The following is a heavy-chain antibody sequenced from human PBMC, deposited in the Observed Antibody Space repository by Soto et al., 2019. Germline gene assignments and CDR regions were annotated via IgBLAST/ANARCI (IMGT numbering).Heavy chain of an antibody. CDR3: VRRSPEDAFDI. Sequence: LSLTCAVSGGSIVSGGYSWSWIRQPPGKGLQWIGHIYEGGNTYYTPSLDSRVTISVDKSKNQFSLRLSSVTAADTAVYFCVRRSPEDAFDIWGQGTLVTVSS. CDR2: IYEGGNT. V-gene: IGHV4-30-2*01. CDR1: GGSIVSGGYS. J-gene: IGHJ3*02.